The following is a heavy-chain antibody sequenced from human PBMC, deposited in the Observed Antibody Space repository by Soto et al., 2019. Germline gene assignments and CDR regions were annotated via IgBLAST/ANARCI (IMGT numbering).Heavy chain of an antibody. CDR2: GYNSGST. CDR1: GGSISSSSSY. D-gene: IGHD3-22*01. J-gene: IGHJ4*02. V-gene: IGHV4-39*01. CDR3: ARNYYDGSGYFY. Sequence: SETLSLTCTVSGGSISSSSSYWIWIRQPPGKGLEWVGSGYNSGSTHSNQSLKSRVTISVDTSKKQNTMKLSSMTAADSAVYYCARNYYDGSGYFYWGQGTLVTVSS.